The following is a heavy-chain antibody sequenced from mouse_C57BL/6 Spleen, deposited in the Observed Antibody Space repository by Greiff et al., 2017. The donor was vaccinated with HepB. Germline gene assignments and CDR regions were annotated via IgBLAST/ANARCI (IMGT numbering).Heavy chain of an antibody. CDR1: GFTFSSYA. CDR3: TRVAQAPWLDFDY. V-gene: IGHV5-9-1*02. D-gene: IGHD2-2*01. CDR2: ISSGGDYI. Sequence: EVQRVESGEGLVKPGGSLKLSCAASGFTFSSYAMSWVRQTPEKRLEWVAYISSGGDYIYYADTVKGRFTISRDNARNTLYLQMSSLKSEDTAMYYCTRVAQAPWLDFDYWGQGTTLTVSS. J-gene: IGHJ2*01.